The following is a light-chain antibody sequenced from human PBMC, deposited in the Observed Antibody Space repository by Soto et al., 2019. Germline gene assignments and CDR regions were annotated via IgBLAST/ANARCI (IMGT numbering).Light chain of an antibody. J-gene: IGKJ1*01. CDR2: GAS. CDR3: QQYNNWPGT. CDR1: QSVSSN. Sequence: EIVMTQSPVTLSVSPGERATLSCRASQSVSSNLAWYQQKPGQAPRPLIYGASTRATGIPARFTGSGSGTEFTLAIRTLQSEDFAVYYCQQYNNWPGTFGQGTKVDIK. V-gene: IGKV3-15*01.